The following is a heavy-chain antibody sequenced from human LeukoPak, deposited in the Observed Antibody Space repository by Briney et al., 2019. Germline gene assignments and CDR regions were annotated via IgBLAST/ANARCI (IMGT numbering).Heavy chain of an antibody. CDR2: INPNSGVT. J-gene: IGHJ6*03. CDR3: ARDPTTYCSSASCHYYYYYMDV. CDR1: GYTFTGYY. V-gene: IGHV1-2*06. Sequence: ASVKVSCKASGYTFTGYYVHWVRQAPRQGLEWMGRINPNSGVTNYAQKFQGRVTMTRDTPISTAYMELSRLRSDDTAVYYCARDPTTYCSSASCHYYYYYMDVWGKRTTVTVSS. D-gene: IGHD2-2*01.